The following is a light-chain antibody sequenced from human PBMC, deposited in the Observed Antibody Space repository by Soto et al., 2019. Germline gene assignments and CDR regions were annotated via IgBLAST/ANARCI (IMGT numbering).Light chain of an antibody. Sequence: QSVLTQPPSASGTPGQRVTISCSGSSSNIGSTTVSWFQLLPGTAPKLLISTNDQRPSGVPDRFSGSKSGTSASLAISGRQSEDDADYYCAAWDDSLNGFVFGTWTKLTVL. V-gene: IGLV1-44*01. J-gene: IGLJ1*01. CDR2: TND. CDR3: AAWDDSLNGFV. CDR1: SSNIGSTT.